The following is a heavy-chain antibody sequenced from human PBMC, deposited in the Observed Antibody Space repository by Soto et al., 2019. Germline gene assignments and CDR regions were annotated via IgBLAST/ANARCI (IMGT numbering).Heavy chain of an antibody. Sequence: QSGGSLRLSCAASGFTVSSNYMSWVRQAPGKGLEWVSVIYSGGSTYYADSVKGRFTISRDNSKNTLYLQMNSLRAEDTAVYYCARAHDSSGYYRGSGYYYGIDVWGQGTTVTVSS. D-gene: IGHD3-22*01. CDR3: ARAHDSSGYYRGSGYYYGIDV. J-gene: IGHJ6*02. CDR2: IYSGGST. V-gene: IGHV3-53*01. CDR1: GFTVSSNY.